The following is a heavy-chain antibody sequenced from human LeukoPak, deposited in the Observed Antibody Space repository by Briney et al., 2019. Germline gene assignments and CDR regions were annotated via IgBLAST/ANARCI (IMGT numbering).Heavy chain of an antibody. CDR2: IRSNAYGGTK. J-gene: IGHJ6*02. CDR3: TRGPIYLWLYSVTDV. CDR1: GFNIGDHA. V-gene: IGHV3-49*04. Sequence: GGSLRLSCTASGFNIGDHAMSWVRQAPGKGLEWVSFIRSNAYGGTKEYAASAKGRFTISRDDPKSVVYLHMDSLTSEDTGVYYCTRGPIYLWLYSVTDVWGQGTTV. D-gene: IGHD5-18*01.